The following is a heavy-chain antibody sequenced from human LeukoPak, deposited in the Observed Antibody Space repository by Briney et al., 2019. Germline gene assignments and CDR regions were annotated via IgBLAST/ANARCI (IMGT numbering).Heavy chain of an antibody. CDR3: ARAGGGPGFDY. J-gene: IGHJ4*02. Sequence: ASVKVSCKASGYTFTNFYMHWVRQAPGQGLEWMGLIHPNDGDTKYAQEFQDRVTMTRDTSTSTVYMELSSLRSEDTAVYYCARAGGGPGFDYWGQGTLVTVSS. CDR1: GYTFTNFY. V-gene: IGHV1-46*01. CDR2: IHPNDGDT. D-gene: IGHD3-16*01.